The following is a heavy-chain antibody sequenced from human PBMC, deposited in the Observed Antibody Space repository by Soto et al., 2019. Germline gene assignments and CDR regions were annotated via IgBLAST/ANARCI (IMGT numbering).Heavy chain of an antibody. CDR2: ISAYNGNT. V-gene: IGHV1-18*01. CDR1: GYTFTSYG. J-gene: IGHJ4*02. CDR3: ATAHGDFWSGYYQYYFDY. Sequence: QVPLVQSGAEVKKPGASVKVSCKASGYTFTSYGISWVRQAPGQGLEWMGWISAYNGNTNYAQKLQGRVTMTTDTSTSTAYMELRSLRSDDTAVYYCATAHGDFWSGYYQYYFDYWGQGTLVTVSS. D-gene: IGHD3-3*01.